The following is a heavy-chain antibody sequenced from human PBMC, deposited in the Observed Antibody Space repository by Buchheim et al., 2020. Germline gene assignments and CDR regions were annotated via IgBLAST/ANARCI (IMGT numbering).Heavy chain of an antibody. CDR3: ARSTCSGGSCYRFDY. CDR2: INHSGST. CDR1: GGSFSGYY. V-gene: IGHV4-34*01. Sequence: QVQLQQWGAGLLKPSETLSLTCAVYGGSFSGYYWSWIRQPPGKGLEWIGEINHSGSTNYNPSLKSRVTISVDTSKNQFSLKLSSVTAADTAVYYCARSTCSGGSCYRFDYWGQGTL. D-gene: IGHD2-15*01. J-gene: IGHJ4*02.